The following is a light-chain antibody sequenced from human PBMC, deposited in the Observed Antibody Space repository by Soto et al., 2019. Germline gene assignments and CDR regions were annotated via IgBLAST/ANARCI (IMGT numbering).Light chain of an antibody. CDR1: SSDIGGYNF. J-gene: IGLJ2*01. CDR2: EVT. Sequence: QSVLTQPASVSGSPGQSITISCTGTSSDIGGYNFVSWYQQHPGKAPKLMIYEVTNRPSGISNRFSGSKSGNTASLTISGVQPEDEADYYCSSYRTMTTPVFGGGTKLTVL. V-gene: IGLV2-14*01. CDR3: SSYRTMTTPV.